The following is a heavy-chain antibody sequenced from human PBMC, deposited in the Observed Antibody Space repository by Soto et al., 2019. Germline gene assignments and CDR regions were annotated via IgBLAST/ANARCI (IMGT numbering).Heavy chain of an antibody. Sequence: ASVKVSCKASGYNFTSYGISWVRQDPGQGLEWMGWISAYNGNTNYAQKLQGRVTMTTDTSTSTAYLELRSLRSDDTAVYYCARLGIEDFWSGYLVHWFDPWGQGTLVTVSS. CDR2: ISAYNGNT. CDR3: ARLGIEDFWSGYLVHWFDP. V-gene: IGHV1-18*01. D-gene: IGHD3-3*01. J-gene: IGHJ5*02. CDR1: GYNFTSYG.